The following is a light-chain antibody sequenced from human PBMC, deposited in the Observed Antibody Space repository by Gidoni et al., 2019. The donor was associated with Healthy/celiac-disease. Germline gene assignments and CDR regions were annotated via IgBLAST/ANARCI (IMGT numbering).Light chain of an antibody. Sequence: QSALTPPAPRSGSSGPSIPISCTGTSSDVGGYNYVSWYQQHPGKAPKLMIYEVSNRPSGVSNRFSGSKSGNTASLTISGLQAEDEADYYCSSYTSSSTPYVVFGGGTKLTVL. CDR2: EVS. CDR1: SSDVGGYNY. CDR3: SSYTSSSTPYVV. J-gene: IGLJ2*01. V-gene: IGLV2-14*01.